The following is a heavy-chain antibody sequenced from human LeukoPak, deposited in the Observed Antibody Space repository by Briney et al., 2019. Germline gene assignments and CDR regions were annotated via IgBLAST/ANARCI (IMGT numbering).Heavy chain of an antibody. J-gene: IGHJ5*02. Sequence: SETLSLTCTVSGGSISTYYWSWIRQPPGKGLECIGYIHYTGSTNYNPSLKSRVTISVETSKNQFSLKLKSVTAADTAVYYCARGGYYGSGNDFRFDPWGQGTLVTVSS. D-gene: IGHD3-10*01. CDR2: IHYTGST. V-gene: IGHV4-59*01. CDR1: GGSISTYY. CDR3: ARGGYYGSGNDFRFDP.